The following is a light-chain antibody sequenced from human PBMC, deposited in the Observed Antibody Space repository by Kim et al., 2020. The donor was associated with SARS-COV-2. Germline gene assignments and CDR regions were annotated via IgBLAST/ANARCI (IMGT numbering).Light chain of an antibody. CDR3: QQYGSSPLT. J-gene: IGKJ4*01. Sequence: PGTLSLSPGERATLSCRASQSVSSSYLAWYQQKPGQAPRLLIYGASSRATGIPDRFSGSGSGTDFTLTISRLEPEDFAVFYCQQYGSSPLTFGGGTKVDIK. V-gene: IGKV3-20*01. CDR2: GAS. CDR1: QSVSSSY.